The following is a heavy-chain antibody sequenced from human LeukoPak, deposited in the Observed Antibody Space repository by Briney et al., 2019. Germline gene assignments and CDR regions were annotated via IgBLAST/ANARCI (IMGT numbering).Heavy chain of an antibody. CDR3: ARSTGVDPAFDY. Sequence: GGSLRLSCAASGFTFSDSAIHWVRQASGKGLEWVGRIRTKANTYATAYAASVKGRFTISRDDSQNTAYLQMDSLKTEDTAVYYCARSTGVDPAFDYWGQGTLVTVSS. J-gene: IGHJ4*02. V-gene: IGHV3-73*01. CDR2: IRTKANTYAT. D-gene: IGHD4-17*01. CDR1: GFTFSDSA.